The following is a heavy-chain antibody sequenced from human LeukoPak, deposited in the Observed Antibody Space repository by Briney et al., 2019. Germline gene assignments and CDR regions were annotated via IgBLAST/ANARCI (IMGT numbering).Heavy chain of an antibody. CDR3: AKSRQYYGSGTNDY. Sequence: GGSLRLSCAASGFTFSSYAMSWVRLAPGKGPEWVSVISGGGASTYYADSVKGRFTISRDNSKNTLYLEMNSLRGEDTAVYYCAKSRQYYGSGTNDYWGQGTLVTVSS. CDR1: GFTFSSYA. J-gene: IGHJ4*02. CDR2: ISGGGAST. D-gene: IGHD3-10*01. V-gene: IGHV3-23*01.